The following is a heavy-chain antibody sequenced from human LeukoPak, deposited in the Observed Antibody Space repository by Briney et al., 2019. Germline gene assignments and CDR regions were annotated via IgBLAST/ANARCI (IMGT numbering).Heavy chain of an antibody. CDR3: ARHDGMVRGVMFDY. CDR2: IYYSGST. D-gene: IGHD3-10*01. V-gene: IGHV4-39*01. CDR1: GGSISSSSYY. J-gene: IGHJ4*02. Sequence: PSETLSLTCTVSGGSISSSSYYWGWIRQPPGKGLEWIGSIYYSGSTYYNPSLKSRVTISVDTSKNQFSLKLSSVTAADTAVYYCARHDGMVRGVMFDYWGQGTLVTVSS.